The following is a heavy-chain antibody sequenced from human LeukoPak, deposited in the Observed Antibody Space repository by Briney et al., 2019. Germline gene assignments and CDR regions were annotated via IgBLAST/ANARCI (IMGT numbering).Heavy chain of an antibody. Sequence: SETLSLTCTVSGGSVSSHTYYWGWIRQPPGKGLEWIGSMHYIGSSYYNPSLKSRVTISIDTSKNQFSLNLSSVTAADTAVYYCARGPEDIVVVPLDYWGQGTLVTVSS. V-gene: IGHV4-39*01. CDR3: ARGPEDIVVVPLDY. J-gene: IGHJ4*02. CDR1: GGSVSSHTYY. D-gene: IGHD2-2*01. CDR2: MHYIGSS.